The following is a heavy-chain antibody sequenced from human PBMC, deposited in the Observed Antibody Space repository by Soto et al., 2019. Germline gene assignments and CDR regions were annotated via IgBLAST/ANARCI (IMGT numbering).Heavy chain of an antibody. CDR3: AVAIVGATGWFDP. CDR1: GGSISSYY. V-gene: IGHV4-59*01. J-gene: IGHJ5*02. Sequence: QVQLQESGPGLVKPSETLSLTCTVSGGSISSYYWGWIRQPPGKGLEWIGYIYYSGSTNYNPSLKRPVLIPVDTSKNQFSLKLSSVTAADTAVYYCAVAIVGATGWFDPWGQGTLVTVSS. CDR2: IYYSGST. D-gene: IGHD1-26*01.